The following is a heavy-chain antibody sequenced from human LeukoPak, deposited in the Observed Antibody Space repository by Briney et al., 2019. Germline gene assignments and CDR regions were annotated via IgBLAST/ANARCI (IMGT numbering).Heavy chain of an antibody. CDR2: ISRDSTVI. CDR3: ARRDDFDM. Sequence: GGSLRLSCAASGFIFSSYHMNWVRQAPGKGLEWVSFISRDSTVIYYADSVKGRFSVSRDNARNSLSLQMNSLRGDDTAVCYCARRDDFDMWGQGTMVTVSS. CDR1: GFIFSSYH. J-gene: IGHJ3*02. V-gene: IGHV3-48*01.